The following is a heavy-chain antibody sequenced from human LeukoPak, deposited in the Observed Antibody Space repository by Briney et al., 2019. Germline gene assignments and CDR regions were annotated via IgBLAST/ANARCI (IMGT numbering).Heavy chain of an antibody. V-gene: IGHV3-7*01. CDR2: IKQDGSEK. Sequence: AGGSLRLSCEVPGLSVSGDWMTGVRQAPGKGLEWVANIKQDGSEKNYVDSVKGRFTISRDNAENSLFLQMNSLRVEDTAVYYCAREWQGGIAAAGTRIEGDYWGQGTLVAVSS. CDR1: GLSVSGDW. D-gene: IGHD6-13*01. CDR3: AREWQGGIAAAGTRIEGDY. J-gene: IGHJ4*02.